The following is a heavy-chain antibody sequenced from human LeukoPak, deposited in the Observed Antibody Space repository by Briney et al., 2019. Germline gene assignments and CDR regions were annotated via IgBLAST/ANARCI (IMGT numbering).Heavy chain of an antibody. CDR3: AKDLGGSGFHPGLDY. J-gene: IGHJ4*02. D-gene: IGHD3-22*01. CDR1: GFTFSSYG. Sequence: PGGSLRLSCAASGFTFSSYGMHWVRQAPGKGLEWVAVISYDGSNKYYADSVKGRFTISRDNSKNTLYLQMNSLRAEDTAVYYCAKDLGGSGFHPGLDYWGQGTLVTVSS. CDR2: ISYDGSNK. V-gene: IGHV3-30*18.